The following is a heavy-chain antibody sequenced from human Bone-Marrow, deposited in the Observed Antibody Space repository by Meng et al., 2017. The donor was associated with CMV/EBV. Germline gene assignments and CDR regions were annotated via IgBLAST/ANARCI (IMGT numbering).Heavy chain of an antibody. CDR3: SRVGSTSFAYYCYGMDV. D-gene: IGHD2-15*01. CDR1: GGSFSSYT. CDR2: MNPNSGNT. V-gene: IGHV1-8*03. J-gene: IGHJ6*02. Sequence: ASVKVSRKASGGSFSSYTISWVRQAPGQGLEWMGRMNPNSGNTGYAQKFQGRVTITRNTSISTAYMDLSSLRSEDTAVYYCSRVGSTSFAYYCYGMDVWGQGTTVTVSS.